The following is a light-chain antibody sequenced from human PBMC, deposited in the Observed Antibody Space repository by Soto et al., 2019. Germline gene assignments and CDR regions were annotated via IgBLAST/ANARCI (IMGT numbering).Light chain of an antibody. V-gene: IGLV4-69*01. Sequence: QLVLTQSPSASASLGASVKLTCTLSSGHSSYAIAWHQQQPEKGPRYLMKLNSDGSHSKGDGIPDRFSGSSSRAERYLTISSLQSEDEADYYCQTWGTGIHVVFGGGTKLTVL. J-gene: IGLJ2*01. CDR1: SGHSSYA. CDR2: LNSDGSH. CDR3: QTWGTGIHVV.